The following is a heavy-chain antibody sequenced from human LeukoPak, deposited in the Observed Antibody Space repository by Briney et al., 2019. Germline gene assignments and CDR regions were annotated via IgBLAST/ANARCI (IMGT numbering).Heavy chain of an antibody. J-gene: IGHJ4*02. D-gene: IGHD2-2*02. CDR3: ARRYCSSTSCYSVDDY. CDR2: ISSSSSYI. CDR1: GFTFSSYS. V-gene: IGHV3-21*01. Sequence: GGSLRLSCAASGFTFSSYSMNWVRQAPGKGLEWVSSISSSSSYIYYADSVKGRFTISRDNAKNSLYLQMNSLRAEDTAVYYCARRYCSSTSCYSVDDYGGQGTLVTVS.